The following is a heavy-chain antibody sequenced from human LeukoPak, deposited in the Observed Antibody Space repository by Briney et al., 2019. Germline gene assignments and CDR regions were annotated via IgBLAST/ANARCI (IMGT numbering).Heavy chain of an antibody. Sequence: SVKVSCKASGGTFSSYAISWVRQAPGQGLEWMGGIIPIFGTANYAQKFQGRVTITTDESTSTAYVELSSLRSEDTAVYYCARGKLSMATIPPHFDSWGQGALVTVSS. CDR3: ARGKLSMATIPPHFDS. CDR1: GGTFSSYA. V-gene: IGHV1-69*05. CDR2: IIPIFGTA. D-gene: IGHD5-24*01. J-gene: IGHJ4*02.